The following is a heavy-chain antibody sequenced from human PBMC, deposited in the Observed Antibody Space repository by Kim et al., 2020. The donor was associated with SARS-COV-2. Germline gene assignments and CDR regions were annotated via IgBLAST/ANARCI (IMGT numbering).Heavy chain of an antibody. CDR3: ATGAAATGN. Sequence: DGSTSYAQKFQGRVTVTRDTSTSTVYMERSSLRSEDTAVYYCATGAAATGNWGQGTQVTVSS. CDR2: DGST. D-gene: IGHD6-13*01. V-gene: IGHV1-46*01. J-gene: IGHJ4*02.